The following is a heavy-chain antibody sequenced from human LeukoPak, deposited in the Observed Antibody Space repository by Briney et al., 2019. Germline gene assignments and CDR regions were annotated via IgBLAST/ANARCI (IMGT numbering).Heavy chain of an antibody. CDR2: ISAYNGNT. CDR3: ARIRHYYDSSGYAY. V-gene: IGHV1-18*01. Sequence: ASVKVSCKASGYTFTSYGTSWVRQAPGQGLEWMGWISAYNGNTNYAQKLQGRVTMTTDTSTSTAYMELRSLRSDDTAVYYCARIRHYYDSSGYAYWGQGTLVTVSS. D-gene: IGHD3-22*01. J-gene: IGHJ4*02. CDR1: GYTFTSYG.